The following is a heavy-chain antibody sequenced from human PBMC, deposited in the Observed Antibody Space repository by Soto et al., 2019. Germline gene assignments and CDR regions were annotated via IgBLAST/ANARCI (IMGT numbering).Heavy chain of an antibody. Sequence: PGESLKISCKGSGYSFTSYWIGWVRQMPVKGLEWMGIIYPGDSDTRYSPSFEGQVTISADKSISTAYLQWSSLKASDTAMYYCATTRRGYSYGNYYYGMDVWGQGTTVTVSS. CDR1: GYSFTSYW. V-gene: IGHV5-51*01. J-gene: IGHJ6*02. CDR3: ATTRRGYSYGNYYYGMDV. CDR2: IYPGDSDT. D-gene: IGHD5-18*01.